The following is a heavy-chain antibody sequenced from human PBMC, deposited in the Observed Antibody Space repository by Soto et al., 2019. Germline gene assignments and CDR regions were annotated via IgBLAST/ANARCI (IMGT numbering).Heavy chain of an antibody. CDR2: IKRDGTGT. Sequence: RGALRLSCAASGFPFISYWMHGVLQAPGKGLGWGSRIKRDGTGTSYADSVKGRFTISRDNAKNTLYLQMSSLRVDDTAVLYFEYSSSPARNYRCPGILVSLSS. V-gene: IGHV3-74*01. CDR3: EYSSSPARNY. CDR1: GFPFISYW. D-gene: IGHD5-12*01. J-gene: IGHJ4*02.